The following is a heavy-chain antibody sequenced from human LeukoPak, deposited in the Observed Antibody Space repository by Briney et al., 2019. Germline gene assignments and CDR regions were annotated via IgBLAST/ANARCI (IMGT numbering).Heavy chain of an antibody. V-gene: IGHV3-21*04. Sequence: GGSLRLSCAASGFTFSSYSMNWVRQAPGKGLEWVSSISSSSSYIYYADSVKGRFTISRDNAKNSLYLQMNSLRAEDTAVYYCAKDRSSSSWYRYFDYWGQGTLVTVSS. CDR3: AKDRSSSSWYRYFDY. D-gene: IGHD6-13*01. CDR2: ISSSSSYI. J-gene: IGHJ4*02. CDR1: GFTFSSYS.